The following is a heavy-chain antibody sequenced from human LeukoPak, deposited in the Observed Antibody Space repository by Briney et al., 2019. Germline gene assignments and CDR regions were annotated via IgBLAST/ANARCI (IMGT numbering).Heavy chain of an antibody. V-gene: IGHV4-34*01. CDR3: ARGVDDYGKYMVQAYFDY. D-gene: IGHD4-17*01. CDR1: GGSFSDYY. J-gene: IGHJ4*02. CDR2: INHRGNT. Sequence: SETLSLTCTVYGGSFSDYYWTWLRQPAGKGLEWIGEINHRGNTNYNPSLKSRVSISVDTSNLQYSLRLSSVTAADTAVYYCARGVDDYGKYMVQAYFDYWGQGTLVTVSS.